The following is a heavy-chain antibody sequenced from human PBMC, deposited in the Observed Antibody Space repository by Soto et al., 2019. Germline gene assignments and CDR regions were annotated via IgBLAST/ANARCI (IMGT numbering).Heavy chain of an antibody. CDR3: VRDYASDSGVHLDF. CDR2: IGAGDGKT. Sequence: ASVKVSCKASGYTLIMYYIHWMRQAPGQGLEWMGWIGAGDGKTYYSQNFQGRVTITKDTSASTVYMELSSLVSEDTAVYYCVRDYASDSGVHLDFWGQGTLVTVSS. V-gene: IGHV1-3*01. D-gene: IGHD3-22*01. J-gene: IGHJ4*02. CDR1: GYTLIMYY.